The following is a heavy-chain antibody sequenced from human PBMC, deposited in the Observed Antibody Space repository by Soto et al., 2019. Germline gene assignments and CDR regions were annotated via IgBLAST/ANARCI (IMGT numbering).Heavy chain of an antibody. CDR2: IYYSGST. J-gene: IGHJ4*02. V-gene: IGHV4-59*01. Sequence: SETLYLTCTVSGGSISSYYWSWIRQPPGKGLEWIGYIYYSGSTNYNTSLMSRVRISVDTSKNQFSLKLSSVTAADTAVYYCARWRYSSGRKDYFDYWGQGTLVTVSS. D-gene: IGHD6-19*01. CDR3: ARWRYSSGRKDYFDY. CDR1: GGSISSYY.